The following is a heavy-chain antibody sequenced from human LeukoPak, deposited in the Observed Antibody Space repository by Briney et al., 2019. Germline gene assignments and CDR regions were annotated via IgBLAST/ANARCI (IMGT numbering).Heavy chain of an antibody. D-gene: IGHD4-17*01. CDR1: GGSISSSSYY. V-gene: IGHV4-39*01. CDR3: ARLGDGDYFDY. CDR2: IYYSGST. J-gene: IGHJ4*02. Sequence: SETLSLTCTVSGGSISSSSYYWGWIRQPPGKGLEWIGSIYYSGSTYYNPSLKSRVTISVDTSKNQFSLKLGSVTAADTAVYYCARLGDGDYFDYWGQGTLVTVSS.